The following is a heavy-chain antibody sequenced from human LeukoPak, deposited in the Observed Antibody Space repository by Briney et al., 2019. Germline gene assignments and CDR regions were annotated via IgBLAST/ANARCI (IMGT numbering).Heavy chain of an antibody. Sequence: GESLKISCKGSGYSFSSYWIAWVRQMPGKGLEWLGIIYPGDSDTKYSPPFQGHVSISVDKSISTAYLQWSSLKAPDTAIYYCARQWSIAAAIDYWGPGTLVTVSS. CDR2: IYPGDSDT. V-gene: IGHV5-51*01. J-gene: IGHJ4*02. CDR1: GYSFSSYW. CDR3: ARQWSIAAAIDY. D-gene: IGHD6-6*01.